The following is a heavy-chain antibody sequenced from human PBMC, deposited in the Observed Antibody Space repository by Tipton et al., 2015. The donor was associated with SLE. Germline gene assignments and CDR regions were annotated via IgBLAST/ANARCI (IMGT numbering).Heavy chain of an antibody. D-gene: IGHD3-22*01. CDR3: ARVQGSGYQGYFDL. CDR1: GFTFSSYA. CDR2: ISSSGSTI. J-gene: IGHJ2*01. V-gene: IGHV3-48*03. Sequence: SLRLSCAASGFTFSSYAMNWVRQAPGKGLEWVSYISSSGSTIYYADSVKGRFTISRDNAKNSLYLQMNSLRAEDTAVYYCARVQGSGYQGYFDLWGRGTLVTVSS.